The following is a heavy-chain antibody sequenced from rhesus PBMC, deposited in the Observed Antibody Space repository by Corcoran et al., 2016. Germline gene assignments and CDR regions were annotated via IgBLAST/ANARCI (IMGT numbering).Heavy chain of an antibody. Sequence: QLQLQESGPGLVKPSETLSVTCAVSGGSISSSYWSWIRQAPGKGLEWIGYIFGSGSSTNYNPSLKSRVTLSVETSKNQRSLKLSSVTAADTAVYYCAGPYSSGWSFFDYWGQGVLVTVSS. D-gene: IGHD6S26*01. J-gene: IGHJ4*01. CDR1: GGSISSSY. CDR2: IFGSGSST. V-gene: IGHV4-169*01. CDR3: AGPYSSGWSFFDY.